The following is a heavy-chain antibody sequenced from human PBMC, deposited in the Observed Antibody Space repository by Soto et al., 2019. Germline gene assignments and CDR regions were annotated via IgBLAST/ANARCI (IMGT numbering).Heavy chain of an antibody. CDR3: ASLSSSGWYGEGWFDP. V-gene: IGHV1-8*01. D-gene: IGHD6-19*01. CDR2: MNPNSGNT. Sequence: ASVKVSCKASGYTFTSYDINWVRQATGQGLEWMGWMNPNSGNTGYAQKFQGRVTMTRNTSISTAYMELSSLRSEDTAVYYCASLSSSGWYGEGWFDPWGQGTLVTVSS. CDR1: GYTFTSYD. J-gene: IGHJ5*02.